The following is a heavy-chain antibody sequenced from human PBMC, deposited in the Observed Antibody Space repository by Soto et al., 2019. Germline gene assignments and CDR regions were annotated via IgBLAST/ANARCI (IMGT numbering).Heavy chain of an antibody. V-gene: IGHV3-23*01. CDR2: ISGSDGST. CDR3: ARSVTVPPDFAF. J-gene: IGHJ4*02. Sequence: EVQLLESGGDLVQPGGSLRLSCGAYGFTFSSYAMSWVRQAPGKGLEWVSSISGSDGSTYYADSVKGRFTISRDNSKNTLYLQMTGLRLDDTAVYYCARSVTVPPDFAFWCQGTLVTVSA. CDR1: GFTFSSYA.